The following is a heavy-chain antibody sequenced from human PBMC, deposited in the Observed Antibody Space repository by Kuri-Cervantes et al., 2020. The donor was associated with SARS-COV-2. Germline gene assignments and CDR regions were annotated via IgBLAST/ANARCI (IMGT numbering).Heavy chain of an antibody. CDR1: GFTFSSYA. J-gene: IGHJ4*02. CDR2: ISGSGGST. CDR3: AKQTSTGEYSIPSGPLDY. Sequence: GGSLRLSCAASGFTFSSYAMSWVRQAPGKGLEWVSAISGSGGSTYYADSVKGRFTISRDNSKNTLYLQMNSLRAEDTAVYYCAKQTSTGEYSIPSGPLDYWGQGTLVTVSS. V-gene: IGHV3-23*01. D-gene: IGHD6-6*01.